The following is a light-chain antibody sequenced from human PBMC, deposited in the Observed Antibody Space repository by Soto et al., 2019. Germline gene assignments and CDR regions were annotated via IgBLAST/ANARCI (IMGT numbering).Light chain of an antibody. CDR1: QSVSSN. CDR3: QQYYHSPPFT. V-gene: IGKV3-15*01. CDR2: GAS. J-gene: IGKJ3*01. Sequence: EIEMTQSPSTLSVSPGERVTLSCRASQSVSSNLDWYQQKPGQAPRLLIYGASTRATGVPNRFSGSGSGTEFTLTISGLQSEDLAIYYCQQYYHSPPFTLGPGTNVDVK.